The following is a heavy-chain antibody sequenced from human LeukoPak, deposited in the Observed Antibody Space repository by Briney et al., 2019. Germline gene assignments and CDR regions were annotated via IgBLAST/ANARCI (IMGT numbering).Heavy chain of an antibody. Sequence: PSETLSLTCTVSGDSISSSNYYWAWIRQPPGKGLEWIGSIYFSGSAYYNPSLKSRVTISADTSKNQFSLKLSSVTAADTAVYYCASRRGLYWGQGTLVTVPS. CDR2: IYFSGSA. D-gene: IGHD6-25*01. CDR3: ASRRGLY. J-gene: IGHJ4*02. CDR1: GDSISSSNYY. V-gene: IGHV4-39*01.